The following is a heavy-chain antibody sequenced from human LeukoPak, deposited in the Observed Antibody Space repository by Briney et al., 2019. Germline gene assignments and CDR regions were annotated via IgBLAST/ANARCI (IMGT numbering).Heavy chain of an antibody. Sequence: KPSETLSLTCTVSGGTISSYNWSWIRQPAGKGLEWIGRIYTSGSTKYNPSLKGRVTMSVDTSKNQLSLNLSSVTTADTAVYYCARDPNSALWGQGTLVTVSS. V-gene: IGHV4-4*07. J-gene: IGHJ4*02. CDR1: GGTISSYN. CDR3: ARDPNSAL. D-gene: IGHD4-23*01. CDR2: IYTSGST.